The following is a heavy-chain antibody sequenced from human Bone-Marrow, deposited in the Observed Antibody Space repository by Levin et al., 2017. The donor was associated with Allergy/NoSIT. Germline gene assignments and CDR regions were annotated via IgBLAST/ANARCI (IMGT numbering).Heavy chain of an antibody. CDR3: ARGSSGYYYTQWYGDQ. V-gene: IGHV3-74*01. J-gene: IGHJ2*01. CDR2: INSDGSST. Sequence: GGSLRLSCAASGFTFSSYWMHWVRQAPGKGLVWVSRINSDGSSTSYADSVKGRFTISRDNAKNTLYLQMNSLRAEDTAVYYCARGSSGYYYTQWYGDQGGRGTLVTVSS. D-gene: IGHD3-22*01. CDR1: GFTFSSYW.